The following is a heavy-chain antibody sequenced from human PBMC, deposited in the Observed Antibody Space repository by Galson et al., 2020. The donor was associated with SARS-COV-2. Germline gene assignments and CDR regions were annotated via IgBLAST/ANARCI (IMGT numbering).Heavy chain of an antibody. Sequence: ASETLSLTCDVSGYSISSGYYWIWIRQSPGKGLEWIANIHRSGSTYYNPSLKSRATISVDTSKNQFSLRLNSMTAADTAVYYCARQVVAKTYYFDFCGQGTLVTVAS. CDR2: IHRSGST. J-gene: IGHJ4*02. D-gene: IGHD2-15*01. CDR3: ARQVVAKTYYFDF. V-gene: IGHV4-38-2*01. CDR1: GYSISSGYY.